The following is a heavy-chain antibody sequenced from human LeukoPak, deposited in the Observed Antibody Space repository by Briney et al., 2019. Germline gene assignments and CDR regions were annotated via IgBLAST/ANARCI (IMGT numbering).Heavy chain of an antibody. CDR3: ARKGGLQV. J-gene: IGHJ6*02. V-gene: IGHV4-59*01. CDR2: IYYSGNT. Sequence: SETLSLTCTVSGGSISSYYWSWIRQPPGKGLEYIGHIYYSGNTNNPSLKSRVTISVDTSKNQFSLKLTSVTSADTAVYYCARKGGLQVWGQGTTVTVSS. CDR1: GGSISSYY. D-gene: IGHD3-16*01.